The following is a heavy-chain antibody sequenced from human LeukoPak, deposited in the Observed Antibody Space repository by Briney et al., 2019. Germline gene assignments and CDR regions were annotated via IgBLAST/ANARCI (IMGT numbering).Heavy chain of an antibody. CDR3: ARGYDYGDYVVDY. D-gene: IGHD4-17*01. CDR2: ISSSSSYT. J-gene: IGHJ4*02. V-gene: IGHV3-11*06. CDR1: GFTFSDYY. Sequence: GGSLRLSCAASGFTFSDYYMSWIRQAPGKGLEWVSYISSSSSYTNYADSVKGRFTISRDNAKNSLYLQMNSLRAEDTAVYYCARGYDYGDYVVDYWGQGTLVTVSS.